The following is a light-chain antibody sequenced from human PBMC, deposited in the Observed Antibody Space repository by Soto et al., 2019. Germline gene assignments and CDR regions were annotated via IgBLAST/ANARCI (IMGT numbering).Light chain of an antibody. J-gene: IGLJ2*01. CDR2: DVS. Sequence: QSALTQPASVSGSPGQSITISCTGTSSDVGGYNYVSWYQQHPGKAPKLIIYDVSNRPSGISNRFSGSKSGNTASLTISGLQAEDEADYYCTSYTSSSTIFGGVTKLTVL. CDR3: TSYTSSSTI. V-gene: IGLV2-14*01. CDR1: SSDVGGYNY.